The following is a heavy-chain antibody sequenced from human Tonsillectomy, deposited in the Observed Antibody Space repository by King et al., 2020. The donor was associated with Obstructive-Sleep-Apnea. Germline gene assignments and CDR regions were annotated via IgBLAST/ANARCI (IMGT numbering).Heavy chain of an antibody. CDR1: GGSLSSGDYY. CDR3: ARKGKWLQSLPFDY. V-gene: IGHV4-30-4*01. D-gene: IGHD5-24*01. CDR2: IYYSGST. Sequence: VQLQESGPGLVKPSQTLSLTCTVSGGSLSSGDYYWNWIRQPPGKGLGWIGYIYYSGSTYYNPPLKSLVTLSLDTSKNQFSLKVNSMTDADTAVYYCARKGKWLQSLPFDYWGQGTLVTVSA. J-gene: IGHJ4*02.